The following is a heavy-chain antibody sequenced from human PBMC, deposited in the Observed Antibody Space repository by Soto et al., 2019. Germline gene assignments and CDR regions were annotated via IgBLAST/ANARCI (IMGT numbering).Heavy chain of an antibody. Sequence: GGSLRLSCAASGFTFSSYGMHWVRQAPGKGLEWVAVISYDGSNKYCADSVKSRFTISRDNSKNTLYLQMNSLRAEDTAVYYCAKDMAVVVVAADARLFDYWGQGT. J-gene: IGHJ4*02. CDR2: ISYDGSNK. D-gene: IGHD2-15*01. V-gene: IGHV3-30*18. CDR3: AKDMAVVVVAADARLFDY. CDR1: GFTFSSYG.